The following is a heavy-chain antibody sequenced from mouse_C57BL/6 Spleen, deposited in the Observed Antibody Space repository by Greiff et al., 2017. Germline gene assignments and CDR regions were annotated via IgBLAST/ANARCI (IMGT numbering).Heavy chain of an antibody. Sequence: VQLQQPGAELVRPGTSVKLSCKASGYTFTSYWIGWAKQRPGHGLEWIGDIYPGGGYTNYNEQFKGKATLTADKSSSTAYMQFSSLTSEDSAIYYCARSLYYDYDWAYWYFDVWGTGTTVTVSS. CDR2: IYPGGGYT. J-gene: IGHJ1*03. D-gene: IGHD2-4*01. CDR3: ARSLYYDYDWAYWYFDV. CDR1: GYTFTSYW. V-gene: IGHV1-63*01.